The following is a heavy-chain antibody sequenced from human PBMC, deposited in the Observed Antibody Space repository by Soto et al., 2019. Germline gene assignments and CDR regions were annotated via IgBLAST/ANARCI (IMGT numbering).Heavy chain of an antibody. D-gene: IGHD3-9*01. J-gene: IGHJ6*02. Sequence: ASVKVSCKASGYTFTSYGISWVRQAPGQGLEWMGWISAYNGNTNYAQKLQGRVTMTTDTSTSTAYMELRSLRSDDTAVYYCARDILTGYPNPYYYYGMDVWGQGTTVTVSS. CDR2: ISAYNGNT. V-gene: IGHV1-18*04. CDR1: GYTFTSYG. CDR3: ARDILTGYPNPYYYYGMDV.